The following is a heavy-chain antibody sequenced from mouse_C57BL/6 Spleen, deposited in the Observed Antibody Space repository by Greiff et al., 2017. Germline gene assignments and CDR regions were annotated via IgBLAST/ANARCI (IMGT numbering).Heavy chain of an antibody. D-gene: IGHD2-4*01. J-gene: IGHJ2*01. V-gene: IGHV1-69*01. CDR3: ARRDYDYFFDY. Sequence: VQLQQPGAELVMPGASVKLSCKASGYTFTSYWMHWVKQRPGQGLEWIGEIDPSDSYTNYNQKFKGKSTLTVDKSSSPAYMQLSSLTSEDSAVYYGARRDYDYFFDYWGQGTTLTVSA. CDR2: IDPSDSYT. CDR1: GYTFTSYW.